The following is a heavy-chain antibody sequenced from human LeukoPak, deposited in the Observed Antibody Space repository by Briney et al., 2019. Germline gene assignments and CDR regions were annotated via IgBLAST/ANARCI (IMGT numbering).Heavy chain of an antibody. V-gene: IGHV3-30-3*01. CDR3: ARDAHSSGWYNWFDP. J-gene: IGHJ5*02. Sequence: GRSLRLSCAASGFTFSSYAMHWVRQAPGKGLEWVAVISYDGSNRYYADSVKGRFTISRDNSKNTLYLQMNSLRAEDTAVYYCARDAHSSGWYNWFDPWGQGTLVTVSS. CDR2: ISYDGSNR. D-gene: IGHD6-19*01. CDR1: GFTFSSYA.